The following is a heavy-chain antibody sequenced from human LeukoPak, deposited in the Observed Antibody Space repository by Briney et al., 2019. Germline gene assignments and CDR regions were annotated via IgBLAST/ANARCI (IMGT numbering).Heavy chain of an antibody. V-gene: IGHV3-23*01. CDR2: ISDSGYNT. J-gene: IGHJ4*02. CDR3: AKAAWGASGSYFFDH. CDR1: GFTFSSYA. D-gene: IGHD1-26*01. Sequence: GGSLRLSCAASGFTFSSYAMTWVRQAPGKELEWVSGISDSGYNTYYADSVKGRFTISRDNPKNTLYLQMNSLRAEDTAVYYCAKAAWGASGSYFFDHWGQGTLVTVSS.